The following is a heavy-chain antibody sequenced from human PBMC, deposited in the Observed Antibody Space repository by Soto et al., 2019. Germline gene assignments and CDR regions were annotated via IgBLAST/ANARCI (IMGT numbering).Heavy chain of an antibody. CDR2: IKSKSDGGTT. CDR3: TKPLGASLGYCSGGSCYSGNDYG. V-gene: IGHV3-15*01. Sequence: PGGSLRLSCAASGFTLSNAWMSWVRQAPGKGLEWVGRIKSKSDGGTTDYAAPVNGRFTISRDDSKNTLYLQMNSLKTEDTAVYYCTKPLGASLGYCSGGSCYSGNDYG. CDR1: GFTLSNAW. J-gene: IGHJ6*01. D-gene: IGHD2-15*01.